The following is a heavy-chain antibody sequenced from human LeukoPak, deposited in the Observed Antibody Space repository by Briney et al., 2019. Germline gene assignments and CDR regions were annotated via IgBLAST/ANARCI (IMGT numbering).Heavy chain of an antibody. CDR1: GFTFSNYG. Sequence: PGGSLRLSCVGSGFTFSNYGMHWVRQAPGKGLEWVAVIWYDGRKTYHADSVKGRFTISRDNSKNTVNLQMNSLRAEDTALYYCAGGQMFTSGGFDDWGQGTLVTVSS. J-gene: IGHJ4*02. V-gene: IGHV3-33*01. CDR3: AGGQMFTSGGFDD. D-gene: IGHD6-19*01. CDR2: IWYDGRKT.